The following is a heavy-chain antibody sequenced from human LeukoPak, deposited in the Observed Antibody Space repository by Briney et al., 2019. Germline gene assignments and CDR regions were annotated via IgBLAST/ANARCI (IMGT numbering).Heavy chain of an antibody. CDR2: IYYSGTT. J-gene: IGHJ5*02. D-gene: IGHD4-17*01. CDR3: VRSKSGTYGWFDP. Sequence: TASETLSLTCTVSGGSITSYYWSWIRQPPGKGLEWIGYIYYSGTTNYNPSLKSRVTISVDTSKNQFSLKVNSVTAADTAVYYCVRSKSGTYGWFDPWGQGTLVTVSS. V-gene: IGHV4-59*01. CDR1: GGSITSYY.